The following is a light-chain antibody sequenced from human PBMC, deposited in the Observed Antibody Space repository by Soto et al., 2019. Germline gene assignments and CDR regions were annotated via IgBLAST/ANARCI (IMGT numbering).Light chain of an antibody. CDR3: QQYNNWPPWT. J-gene: IGKJ1*01. V-gene: IGKV3-15*01. CDR2: GAS. Sequence: EIVMTQSPATLSVSPGERATLSCRASQSVSSNLAWYQQKPGQAPRLLIYGASTRATGIPARFSGSGSGTASTLPISSLQPADFAVYYCQQYNNWPPWTFGQGTKVEIK. CDR1: QSVSSN.